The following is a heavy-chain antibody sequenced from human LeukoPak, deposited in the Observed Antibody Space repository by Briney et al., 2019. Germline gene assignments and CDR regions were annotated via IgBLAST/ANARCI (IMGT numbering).Heavy chain of an antibody. CDR2: IYYSGST. V-gene: IGHV4-39*02. J-gene: IGHJ6*03. Sequence: SETLSLTCTVSGGSISSSSYYWAWIRQPQGKGLEWIGSIYYSGSTYYNPSLKSRVTISVDTSKNQFSLKLSSVTAADTAVYYCARDIVVVPAAMRSAEGYYYYMDVWGKGTTITVSS. CDR3: ARDIVVVPAAMRSAEGYYYYMDV. CDR1: GGSISSSSYY. D-gene: IGHD2-2*01.